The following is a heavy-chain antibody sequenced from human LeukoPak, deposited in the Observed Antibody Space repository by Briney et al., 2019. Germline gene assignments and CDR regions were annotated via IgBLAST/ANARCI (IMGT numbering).Heavy chain of an antibody. Sequence: SVKVSCKACVGAFSSYAISWVRQAPGQGLEWVGRIIPIFGTANYAQKFQGRVTITTDESTSTAYMELSSLRSEDTAVYYCAGDSSGWYYFDYWGQGTLVTVSS. D-gene: IGHD6-19*01. J-gene: IGHJ4*02. CDR1: VGAFSSYA. CDR3: AGDSSGWYYFDY. CDR2: IIPIFGTA. V-gene: IGHV1-69*05.